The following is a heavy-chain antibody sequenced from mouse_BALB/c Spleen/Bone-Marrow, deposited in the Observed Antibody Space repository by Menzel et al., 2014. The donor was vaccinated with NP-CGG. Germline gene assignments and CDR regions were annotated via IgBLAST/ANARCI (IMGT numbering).Heavy chain of an antibody. D-gene: IGHD2-10*02. V-gene: IGHV1-69*02. CDR3: TRKYGPLYYFDY. CDR2: IYPSDSYT. CDR1: GYTFTSYW. Sequence: VQGVESGAELVRPGASVKLSCKASGYTFTSYWINWVKQRPGQGLEWIGNIYPSDSYTNYNQKFKDKATLTVGKSSSTAYMQLSSPTSEDSAVYYCTRKYGPLYYFDYWGQGTTLTVSS. J-gene: IGHJ2*01.